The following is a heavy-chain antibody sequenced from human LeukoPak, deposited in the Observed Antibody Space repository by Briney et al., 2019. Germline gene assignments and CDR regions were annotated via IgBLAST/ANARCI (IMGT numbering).Heavy chain of an antibody. CDR1: GFTFSRYG. J-gene: IGHJ4*02. Sequence: GGSLRLSCAASGFTFSRYGMHWVRQAPGRGLEWVACTLYDGSSKDYAVSVRGRLTISRDNSKNMLNLHISSLRLEDTAVYYCAKDREDTRFSGSSLDYWGQGTLVTVSS. V-gene: IGHV3-30*18. CDR3: AKDREDTRFSGSSLDY. D-gene: IGHD1-26*01. CDR2: TLYDGSSK.